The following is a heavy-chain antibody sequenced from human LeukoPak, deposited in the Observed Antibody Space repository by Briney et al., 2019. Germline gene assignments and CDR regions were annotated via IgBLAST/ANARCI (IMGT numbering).Heavy chain of an antibody. D-gene: IGHD3-9*01. CDR1: GFAVSSNY. Sequence: PGGSLRLSCAASGFAVSSNYMSWVRQAPGKGLEWVGFIRSKAYGGTTEYAASVKGRFTISRDDSKSIAYLQMNSLKTEDTAVYYCTREGHDILTGYYMTIDYWGQGTLVTVSS. CDR3: TREGHDILTGYYMTIDY. CDR2: IRSKAYGGTT. J-gene: IGHJ4*02. V-gene: IGHV3-49*04.